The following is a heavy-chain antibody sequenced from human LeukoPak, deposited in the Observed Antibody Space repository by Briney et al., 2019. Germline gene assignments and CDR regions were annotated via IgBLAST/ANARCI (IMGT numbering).Heavy chain of an antibody. Sequence: PGGSLRLSCAASGFTFSSYAMSWVRQAPGKGLEWVSAISGSGGSTYYADSVKGRFTISRDNSKNTLYLQMNSLRAEDTAVYYCAKGPVTLLWFGEPNWFDPWGQGTPVTVSS. CDR1: GFTFSSYA. V-gene: IGHV3-23*01. J-gene: IGHJ5*02. CDR3: AKGPVTLLWFGEPNWFDP. CDR2: ISGSGGST. D-gene: IGHD3-10*01.